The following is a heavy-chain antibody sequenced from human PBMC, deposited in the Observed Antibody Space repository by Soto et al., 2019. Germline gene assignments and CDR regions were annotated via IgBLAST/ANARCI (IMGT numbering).Heavy chain of an antibody. D-gene: IGHD3-16*01. CDR3: AGDGVQNGAYNGWLDP. Sequence: LRLSCAASGFSFSSYWMTWVRQAPGKGLEWVANIKQDGREKYYGASVKGRFTISRDDGKNLVYLQMDSLTPDDTAVYYCAGDGVQNGAYNGWLDPWGQGTLVTVSS. J-gene: IGHJ5*02. CDR1: GFSFSSYW. V-gene: IGHV3-7*03. CDR2: IKQDGREK.